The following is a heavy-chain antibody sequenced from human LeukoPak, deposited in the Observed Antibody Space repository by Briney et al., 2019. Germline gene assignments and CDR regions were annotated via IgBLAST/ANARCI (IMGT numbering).Heavy chain of an antibody. V-gene: IGHV4-4*07. CDR2: IYTSGST. CDR1: GGSISSYY. CDR3: ARDSSSMGFYYYYYMDV. D-gene: IGHD6-6*01. Sequence: SETLSLTCTVSGGSISSYYWSWLRQPAGKGLEWIGRIYTSGSTNYNPSLKSRVTMSVDTSKNQFSLKLSSVTAADPAVYYCARDSSSMGFYYYYYMDVWGKGTTVTVSS. J-gene: IGHJ6*03.